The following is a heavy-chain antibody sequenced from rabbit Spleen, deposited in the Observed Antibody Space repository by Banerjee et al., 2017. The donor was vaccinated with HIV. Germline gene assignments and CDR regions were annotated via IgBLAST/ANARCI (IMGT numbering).Heavy chain of an antibody. CDR3: ARDTSSSFSSYGMDL. D-gene: IGHD1-1*01. CDR1: GVSFSSNYY. J-gene: IGHJ6*01. CDR2: IDTGSSGFT. V-gene: IGHV1S40*01. Sequence: QSLEESGGGLGQPEGSLTLTCTASGVSFSSNYYMCWVRQAPGKGLEWIACIDTGSSGFTYFASWAKGRFTISKTSSTTVTLQMTSLTAADTATYFCARDTSSSFSSYGMDLWGQGTLVTVS.